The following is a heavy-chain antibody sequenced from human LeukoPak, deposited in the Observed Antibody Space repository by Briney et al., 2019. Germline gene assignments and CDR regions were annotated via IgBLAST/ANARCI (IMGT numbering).Heavy chain of an antibody. J-gene: IGHJ3*02. V-gene: IGHV1-8*01. D-gene: IGHD3-22*01. CDR3: ATSRFYYDNGAYYGFDAFDI. Sequence: ASVKVSCKASGYTFTSYDINWVRQATGQGLEWMGWMNPNSGNTGYAQKFQGRVAMTRNTSISTAYMELSSLRSEDTAVYYCATSRFYYDNGAYYGFDAFDIWGQGTMVTVSS. CDR2: MNPNSGNT. CDR1: GYTFTSYD.